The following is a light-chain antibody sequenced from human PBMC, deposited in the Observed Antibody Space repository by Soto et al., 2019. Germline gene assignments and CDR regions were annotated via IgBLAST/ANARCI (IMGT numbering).Light chain of an antibody. J-gene: IGKJ3*01. CDR2: WAS. V-gene: IGKV4-1*01. Sequence: DIVMTQSPESLSVSLGETATINCKASQSVLYTSNNKNYFAWYQQKPGQPPKLIIYWASTRASGVPDRFSGGGSGRDFSLTISSLQAEDVAVYYCQQHYTSPPTFGPGTKVYIK. CDR3: QQHYTSPPT. CDR1: QSVLYTSNNKNY.